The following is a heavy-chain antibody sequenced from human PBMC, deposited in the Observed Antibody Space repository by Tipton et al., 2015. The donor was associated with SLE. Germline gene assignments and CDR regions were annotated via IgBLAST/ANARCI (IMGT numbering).Heavy chain of an antibody. CDR3: VHAAYFHH. D-gene: IGHD1-1*01. V-gene: IGHV4-34*01. CDR2: INHSGTT. J-gene: IGHJ1*01. Sequence: TLSLTCAVYGGSFSGYYWSWIRQPPGKGLEWIGDINHSGTTNYNPSPKSRVTILVDASKNQFSLKVHSVTAADTAVYYWVHAAYFHHWGLGTLVTVSS. CDR1: GGSFSGYY.